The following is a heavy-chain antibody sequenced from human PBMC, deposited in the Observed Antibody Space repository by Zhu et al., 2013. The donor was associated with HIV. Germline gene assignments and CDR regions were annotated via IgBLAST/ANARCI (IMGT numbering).Heavy chain of an antibody. D-gene: IGHD2-2*01. Sequence: QVQLQESGPGLVKPSQTLSLTCTVSGGSISSGDYYWSWIRQPPGKGLEWIGYIYYSGSTYYNPSLKSRVTISVDTSKNQFSLKLSSVTAADTAVYYCARDFGHGCSSTSCSDAFDIWGQGTMVTGLF. CDR1: GGSISSGDYY. J-gene: IGHJ3*02. CDR3: ARDFGHGCSSTSCSDAFDI. CDR2: IYYSGST. V-gene: IGHV4-30-4*01.